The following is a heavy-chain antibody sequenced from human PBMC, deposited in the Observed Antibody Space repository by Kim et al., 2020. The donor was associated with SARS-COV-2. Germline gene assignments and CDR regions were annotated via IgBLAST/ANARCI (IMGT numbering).Heavy chain of an antibody. CDR2: IYPRDSHT. Sequence: GESLKISCKGSGYKFTNYWVAWMRQKPGKGLEWMGIIYPRDSHTTYSPSFQGQVTISADESINTAYLHWSSLKVSDTAMYYCARHDVGATYGWFDPWGQGTLVTVSP. J-gene: IGHJ5*02. D-gene: IGHD1-26*01. CDR3: ARHDVGATYGWFDP. CDR1: GYKFTNYW. V-gene: IGHV5-51*01.